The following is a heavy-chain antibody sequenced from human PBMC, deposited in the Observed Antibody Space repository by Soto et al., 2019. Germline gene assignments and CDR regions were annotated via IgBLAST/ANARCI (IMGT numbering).Heavy chain of an antibody. CDR1: GYTFTSYA. V-gene: IGHV1-3*01. D-gene: IGHD1-26*01. J-gene: IGHJ5*02. CDR3: ARTWELLHWYNWLDP. Sequence: GASVKVSCKASGYTFTSYAMHWVRQAPGQRLEWMGWINAGNGNTKYSQKFQGRVTITRDTSASTAYMELSSLRSEDTAVYYCARTWELLHWYNWLDPWGQGTLVTVSS. CDR2: INAGNGNT.